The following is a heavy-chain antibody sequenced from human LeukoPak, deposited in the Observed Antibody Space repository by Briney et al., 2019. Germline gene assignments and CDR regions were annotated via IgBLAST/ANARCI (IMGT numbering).Heavy chain of an antibody. Sequence: ASVKVSCKASGYTFTSYDINWVRQATGQGLEWMGWMNPNSGNTGYAQKFQGRVTITRNTSISTAYMELSSLRSEDTAVYYCAILQRGYSNPFDYWGQGTLVTVSS. V-gene: IGHV1-8*03. CDR1: GYTFTSYD. J-gene: IGHJ4*02. D-gene: IGHD6-13*01. CDR3: AILQRGYSNPFDY. CDR2: MNPNSGNT.